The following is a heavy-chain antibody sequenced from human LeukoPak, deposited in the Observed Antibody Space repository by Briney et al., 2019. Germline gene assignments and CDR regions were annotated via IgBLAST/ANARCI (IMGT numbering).Heavy chain of an antibody. CDR3: ATLRRIVGATPFGY. Sequence: SETLSLTCAVYGGSFSGYYWSWIRQPPGKGLEWIGEINHSGSTNYNPSLKSRVTISVDTSKNQFSLKLSSVTAADTAVYYCATLRRIVGATPFGYWGQGTLVTVSS. V-gene: IGHV4-34*01. CDR1: GGSFSGYY. J-gene: IGHJ4*02. D-gene: IGHD1-26*01. CDR2: INHSGST.